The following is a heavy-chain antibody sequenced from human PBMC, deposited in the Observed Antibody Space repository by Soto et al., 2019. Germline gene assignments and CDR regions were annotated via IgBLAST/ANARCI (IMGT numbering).Heavy chain of an antibody. D-gene: IGHD3-10*01. CDR1: GYTFTSYA. CDR3: AREGGIRAYYYGMDV. CDR2: INAGNGNT. Sequence: QVQLVQSGAEEKKPGASVKVSCKASGYTFTSYAMHWVRQAPGQRLEWMGWINAGNGNTKYSKKFQGRVTITRDTSASTAYMELSSLRSDDTAVYYCAREGGIRAYYYGMDVWGQGTTVTVSS. V-gene: IGHV1-3*05. J-gene: IGHJ6*02.